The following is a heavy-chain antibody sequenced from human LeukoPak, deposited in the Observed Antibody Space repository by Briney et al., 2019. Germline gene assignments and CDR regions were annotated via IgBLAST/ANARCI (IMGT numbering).Heavy chain of an antibody. CDR3: ARDLYNWNYGLHYFDY. CDR2: IYYSGST. V-gene: IGHV4-59*01. CDR1: GGSISSYY. Sequence: PSETLSLTCTVSGGSISSYYWSWIRQPPGKGLEWIGYIYYSGSTNYNPSLKSRVTISVDTSKNQFSLKLSSVTAADTAVYYCARDLYNWNYGLHYFDYWGQGTLVTVSS. J-gene: IGHJ4*02. D-gene: IGHD1-7*01.